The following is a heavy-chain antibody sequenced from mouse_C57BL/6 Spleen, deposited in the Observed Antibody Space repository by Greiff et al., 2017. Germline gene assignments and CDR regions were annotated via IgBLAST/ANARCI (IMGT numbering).Heavy chain of an antibody. CDR1: GYTFTDYE. Sequence: QVQLQQSGAELVRPGASVTLSCKASGYTFTDYEMHWVKQTPVHGLEWIGAIDPETGGTAYNQKFKGKAILTADKSSSTAYMELRSLTSEDSAVYYCTRLGDYGSSHAWFAYWGQGTLVTVSA. CDR3: TRLGDYGSSHAWFAY. CDR2: IDPETGGT. V-gene: IGHV1-15*01. D-gene: IGHD1-1*01. J-gene: IGHJ3*01.